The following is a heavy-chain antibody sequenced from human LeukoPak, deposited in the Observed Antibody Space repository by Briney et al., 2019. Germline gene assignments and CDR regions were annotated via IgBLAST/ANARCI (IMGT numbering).Heavy chain of an antibody. CDR1: GRSFSGYY. Sequence: LSETLSLTCAVYGRSFSGYYWSWIRQPPGKGLEWIGEINHSGSTNYNPSLKSRVTISVDTSKNQFSLKLSSVTAADTAVYYCASRYCSGGSCYSGAGVYWGQGTLVTVSS. J-gene: IGHJ4*02. CDR3: ASRYCSGGSCYSGAGVY. D-gene: IGHD2-15*01. CDR2: INHSGST. V-gene: IGHV4-34*01.